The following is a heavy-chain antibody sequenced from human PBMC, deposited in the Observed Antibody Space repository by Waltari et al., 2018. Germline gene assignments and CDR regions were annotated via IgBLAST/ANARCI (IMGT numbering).Heavy chain of an antibody. D-gene: IGHD5-12*01. CDR2: INQDESEE. CDR1: RFTFSNYW. CDR3: ARTGARWLQFAAFDI. J-gene: IGHJ3*02. V-gene: IGHV3-7*01. Sequence: EVLLVESGGGLVQTGGSLRLSCAASRFTFSNYWMNWVRQAPGTGLEGVANINQDESEEDYVASVKGRFTISRDNAKNSLYLEMKTLRAEDTAIYYCARTGARWLQFAAFDIWGQGTMVTVSS.